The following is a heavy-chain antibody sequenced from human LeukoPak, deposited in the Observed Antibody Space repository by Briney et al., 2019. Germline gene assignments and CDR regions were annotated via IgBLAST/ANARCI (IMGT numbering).Heavy chain of an antibody. J-gene: IGHJ4*02. D-gene: IGHD3-22*01. CDR1: GFTFSNYC. CDR2: ICPDGTVT. V-gene: IGHV3-74*01. Sequence: GGSLRLSCAASGFTFSNYCMHWVRQIPGKGLVWVSRICPDGTVTNYADSVKGRFTISRDNAKNMVFLQMNSLRADDTAVYYCARGTYYYDSSGYKRTTKFDYWGQGTLVTVSS. CDR3: ARGTYYYDSSGYKRTTKFDY.